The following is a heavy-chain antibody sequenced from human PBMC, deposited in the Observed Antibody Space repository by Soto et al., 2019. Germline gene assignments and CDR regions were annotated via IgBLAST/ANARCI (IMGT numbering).Heavy chain of an antibody. V-gene: IGHV4-31*03. CDR1: GGSISSGDYY. J-gene: IGHJ5*02. CDR3: ARTPMVRGVIGWFDP. CDR2: IYYSGST. D-gene: IGHD3-10*01. Sequence: QEQLQESGPGLVKPSQTLSLTCTVSGGSISSGDYYWSWIRQHPGKGLEWIGYIYYSGSTSHNPSLKRRVTISGDTSKNQFSLKLRSVTAADTAVYYCARTPMVRGVIGWFDPWGQGALVTVSS.